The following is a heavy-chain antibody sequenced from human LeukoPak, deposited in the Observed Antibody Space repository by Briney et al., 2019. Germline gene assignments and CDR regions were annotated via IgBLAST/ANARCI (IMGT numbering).Heavy chain of an antibody. CDR3: ARVGKQLWLSFDY. CDR1: GGSISSSNW. CDR2: IYHSGST. V-gene: IGHV4-4*02. Sequence: SETLSLTCAVSGGSISSSNWWSWVRQPPGKGLEWIGEIYHSGSTNYNPSLKSRVTISVDKSKNQFSLKLSSVTAVDTAVYYCARVGKQLWLSFDYWGQGTLVTVSS. J-gene: IGHJ4*02. D-gene: IGHD5-18*01.